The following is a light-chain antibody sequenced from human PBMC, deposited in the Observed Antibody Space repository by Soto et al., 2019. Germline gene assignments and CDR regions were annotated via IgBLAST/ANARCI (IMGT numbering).Light chain of an antibody. V-gene: IGKV3-15*01. CDR1: QSVSSN. CDR3: QQYNNWPLT. CDR2: GAS. J-gene: IGKJ3*01. Sequence: VLRQSRAILSVSPGERATLSCRASQSVSSNLAWYQQKPGQAPRLLIYGASTRATGIPARFSGSGSGTEFTLTISSLQSEDFAVYYCQQYNNWPLTFGPGTKVDIK.